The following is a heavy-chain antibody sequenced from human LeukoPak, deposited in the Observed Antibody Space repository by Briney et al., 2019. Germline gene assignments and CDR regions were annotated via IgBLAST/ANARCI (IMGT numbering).Heavy chain of an antibody. CDR1: GYTFTAYY. CDR3: ARDAGYCTGGSCWYFDH. J-gene: IGHJ4*02. CDR2: INLNSGGT. D-gene: IGHD2-15*01. V-gene: IGHV1-2*02. Sequence: ASVTVSCTASGYTFTAYYIHWVRQAPGQGLEWMGWINLNSGGTNFAQRFQGRVTMTRDTSISTAYMDLSRLISDGTAVYYCARDAGYCTGGSCWYFDHWGQGTLVTVSS.